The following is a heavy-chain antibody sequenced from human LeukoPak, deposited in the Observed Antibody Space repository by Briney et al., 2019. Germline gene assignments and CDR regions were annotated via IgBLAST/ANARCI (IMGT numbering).Heavy chain of an antibody. V-gene: IGHV1-69*13. CDR2: IIPIFGTA. CDR1: GGTFSSYA. CDR3: ARDRSINDY. J-gene: IGHJ4*02. Sequence: ASVKVSCKASGGTFSSYAISWVRQAPGQGLEWMGGIIPIFGTANYAQKFQGRVTITAGESTSTAYMELRSLRSDDTAVYYCARDRSINDYWGQGTLVTVSS. D-gene: IGHD6-6*01.